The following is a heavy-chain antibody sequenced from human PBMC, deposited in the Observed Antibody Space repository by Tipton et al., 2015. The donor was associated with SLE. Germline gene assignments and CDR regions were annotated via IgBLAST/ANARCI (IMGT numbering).Heavy chain of an antibody. V-gene: IGHV3-11*04. J-gene: IGHJ6*02. D-gene: IGHD3-10*01. CDR3: ARHYYGSGSHWDFYYYYGLDV. Sequence: SLRLSCAASGFTLNDFHFSWIRQAPGKGLEWVSYMSSDGSTMYYADSVKGRFTMPRDNARNSLFLQLSSLRADDTAVYYCARHYYGSGSHWDFYYYYGLDVWGRGTTVTVSS. CDR1: GFTLNDFH. CDR2: MSSDGSTM.